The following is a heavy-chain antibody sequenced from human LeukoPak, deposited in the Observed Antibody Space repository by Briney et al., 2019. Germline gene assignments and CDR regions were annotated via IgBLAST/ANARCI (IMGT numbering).Heavy chain of an antibody. J-gene: IGHJ2*01. CDR3: ARDLRVTTGLYFDL. D-gene: IGHD4-11*01. V-gene: IGHV4-4*07. CDR1: GGSISSYY. CDR2: IYTSGST. Sequence: PSETLSLTCTVSGGSISSYYWSWIRQPAGKGLEWIGRIYTSGSTNYNPSLKSRVTMSVDTSKNQFSLKLSSVTAADTAVYYCARDLRVTTGLYFDLWGRGTLVTVSS.